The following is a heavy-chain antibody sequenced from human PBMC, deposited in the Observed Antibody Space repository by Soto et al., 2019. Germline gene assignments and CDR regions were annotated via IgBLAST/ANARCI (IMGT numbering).Heavy chain of an antibody. V-gene: IGHV3-30-3*01. D-gene: IGHD3-3*01. Sequence: PGGSLRLSCAASGFPFSSYAMHWVRKAPGKGLEWVAVISYDGSNKYYADSVKGRFTISRDNSKNTLYLRMNSLRAEDTAVYYCARGWLRFLEWLLSKCMDVWGQGTTVTVSS. CDR2: ISYDGSNK. CDR3: ARGWLRFLEWLLSKCMDV. CDR1: GFPFSSYA. J-gene: IGHJ6*02.